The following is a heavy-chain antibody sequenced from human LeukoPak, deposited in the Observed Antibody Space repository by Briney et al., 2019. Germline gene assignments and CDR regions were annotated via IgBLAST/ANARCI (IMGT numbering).Heavy chain of an antibody. CDR1: GFTFSSYE. J-gene: IGHJ5*02. D-gene: IGHD2-2*01. V-gene: IGHV3-48*03. CDR3: ARGGYQYNWFDP. Sequence: GGSLRLSCAASGFTFSSYEMNWVRQAPGKGLEWVSYISSSGSTIYYADSVKGQFTISRDNAKNSLYLQLNNLRADDTAVYYCARGGYQYNWFDPWGQGTLVTVCS. CDR2: ISSSGSTI.